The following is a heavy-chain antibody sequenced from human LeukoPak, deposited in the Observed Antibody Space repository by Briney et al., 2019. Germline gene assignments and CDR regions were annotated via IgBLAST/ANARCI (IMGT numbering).Heavy chain of an antibody. CDR1: GLTFSSSW. D-gene: IGHD1-26*01. V-gene: IGHV3-7*03. CDR3: ARVEQEWEPAGGDYYYGMDV. Sequence: GGSLRLSCAVSGLTFSSSWMDWVRQAPGKGLEWVASINPDGIKRYSADSVKGRFTISRDNARNSLYLQMDSLRAEDTAVYYCARVEQEWEPAGGDYYYGMDVWGQGTTVTVSS. J-gene: IGHJ6*02. CDR2: INPDGIKR.